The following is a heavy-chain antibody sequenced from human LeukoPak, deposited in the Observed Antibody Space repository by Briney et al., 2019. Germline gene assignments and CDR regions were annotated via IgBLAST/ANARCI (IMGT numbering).Heavy chain of an antibody. D-gene: IGHD3-22*01. CDR1: GFTFQNYA. V-gene: IGHV3-23*01. Sequence: GSPRLSCAASGFTFQNYAMSWVRQAPGKGLEWASSISGSGPSTDYADSVKGRFTISRDKSKNTLYLQMNSLRAEDTAVYYCARLPTFYYDSSHYHYDYWGQGTLVTVSS. J-gene: IGHJ4*02. CDR3: ARLPTFYYDSSHYHYDY. CDR2: ISGSGPST.